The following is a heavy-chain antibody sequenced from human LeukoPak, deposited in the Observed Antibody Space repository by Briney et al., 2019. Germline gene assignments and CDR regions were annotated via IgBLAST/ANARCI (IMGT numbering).Heavy chain of an antibody. CDR2: INAGNGNT. J-gene: IGHJ4*02. CDR1: GYTFTSYA. CDR3: ASEYDSSGYYGY. Sequence: ASVKVSCKASGYTFTSYAMHWVRQAPGQRLEWMGWINAGNGNTKYSQKFQGRVTITRDTSASTAYMELSSLRSEDTAVYYCASEYDSSGYYGYWGQGTPVTVSS. V-gene: IGHV1-3*01. D-gene: IGHD3-22*01.